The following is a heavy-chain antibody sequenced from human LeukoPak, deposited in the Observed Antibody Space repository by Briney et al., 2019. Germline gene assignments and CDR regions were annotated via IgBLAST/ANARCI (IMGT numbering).Heavy chain of an antibody. CDR2: MNPNSGNT. Sequence: ASVKVSCKASGGTFSSYAISWVRQATGQGLEWMGWMNPNSGNTGYAQKFQGRVTMTRNTSISTAYMELSSLRPEDTAVYYCARGRYCSGGSCYPRAIDNWFDPWGQGTLVTVSS. D-gene: IGHD2-15*01. J-gene: IGHJ5*02. CDR3: ARGRYCSGGSCYPRAIDNWFDP. V-gene: IGHV1-8*02. CDR1: GGTFSSYA.